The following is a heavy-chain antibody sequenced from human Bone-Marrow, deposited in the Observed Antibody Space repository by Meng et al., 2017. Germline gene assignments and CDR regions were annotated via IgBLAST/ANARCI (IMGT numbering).Heavy chain of an antibody. Sequence: GSLRLSCTVSGGSISSYYWSWIRQPAGKGLEWIGRIYTSGSTNYNPSPKSRVTMSVDTSKNQFSLKLSSVTAADTAVYYCARGGSDRYSSSWYKLPGGYYYGMDVWGQGTTVTVSS. CDR3: ARGGSDRYSSSWYKLPGGYYYGMDV. D-gene: IGHD6-13*01. CDR2: IYTSGST. CDR1: GGSISSYY. V-gene: IGHV4-4*07. J-gene: IGHJ6*02.